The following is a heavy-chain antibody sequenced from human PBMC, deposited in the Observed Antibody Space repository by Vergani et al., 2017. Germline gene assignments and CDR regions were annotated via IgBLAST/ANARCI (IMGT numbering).Heavy chain of an antibody. Sequence: QVQLQQWGAGLLKPSETPSLTCAVYGGSFSGYYWSWIRQPPGKGLEWIGEINHSGSTNYNPSLKSRVTISVDTSKNQFSLKLSSVTAADTAVYYCAASDSSRYSSSWFDYWGQGTLVTVSS. J-gene: IGHJ4*02. CDR3: AASDSSRYSSSWFDY. D-gene: IGHD6-13*01. V-gene: IGHV4-34*01. CDR2: INHSGST. CDR1: GGSFSGYY.